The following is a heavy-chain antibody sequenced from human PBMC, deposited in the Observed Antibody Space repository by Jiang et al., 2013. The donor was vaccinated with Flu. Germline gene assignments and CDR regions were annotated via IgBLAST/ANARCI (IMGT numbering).Heavy chain of an antibody. CDR2: IYRSKWYN. CDR3: ARNGAGYDYVWGSYRPTYYFDY. J-gene: IGHJ4*02. D-gene: IGHD3-16*02. V-gene: IGHV6-1*01. CDR1: GDSVSSNSAC. Sequence: QTLSLTCAISGDSVSSNSACFGTGSGSPHREALSGWEDIYRSKWYNDYAVSVKSRITINPDTSKNQFSLQLNSVTPEDTAVYYCARNGAGYDYVWGSYRPTYYFDYWGQGTLVTVSS.